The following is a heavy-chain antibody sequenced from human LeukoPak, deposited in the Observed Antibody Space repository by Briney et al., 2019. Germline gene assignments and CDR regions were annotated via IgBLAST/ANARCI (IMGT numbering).Heavy chain of an antibody. J-gene: IGHJ4*02. V-gene: IGHV4-59*08. CDR3: ARHGPPYDIWSAQFYFDY. CDR2: IYYSGTT. Sequence: SETLSLTCTVSGDSISGDYWTWIRQPPGKGLEWIGYIYYSGTTNYNPSLKSRVTISVDMSKSQFSLTLSSVTAADTALYYCARHGPPYDIWSAQFYFDYWGQGTLVAVSS. D-gene: IGHD3-3*01. CDR1: GDSISGDY.